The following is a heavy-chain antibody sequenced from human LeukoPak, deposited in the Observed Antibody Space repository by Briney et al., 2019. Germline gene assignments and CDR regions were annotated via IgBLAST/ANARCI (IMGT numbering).Heavy chain of an antibody. CDR2: IKQDGSEK. V-gene: IGHV3-7*01. J-gene: IGHJ4*02. CDR1: GFTFSSYW. CDR3: ARPSPPGDGYNPSDQ. D-gene: IGHD5-24*01. Sequence: GGSLRLSCAASGFTFSSYWMSWVRQAPGKGLEWVANIKQDGSEKYYVDSVKGRFTISRDNAKNSLYLQMNSLRAEDTAVYYCARPSPPGDGYNPSDQWGQGSLVIVSS.